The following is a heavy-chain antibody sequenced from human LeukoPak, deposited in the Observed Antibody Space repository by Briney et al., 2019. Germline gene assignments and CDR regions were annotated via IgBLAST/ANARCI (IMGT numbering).Heavy chain of an antibody. CDR3: ARVGAVATTYFDY. V-gene: IGHV1-2*02. Sequence: ASVKVSCKASGYTFTGYYMHWVRQAPGQGLEWMGWINPNSGGTNYAQKFQGRVTMTRDTSISTAYMELSRPRSDDTAVYYCARVGAVATTYFDYWGQGTLVTVSS. J-gene: IGHJ4*02. CDR2: INPNSGGT. CDR1: GYTFTGYY. D-gene: IGHD6-19*01.